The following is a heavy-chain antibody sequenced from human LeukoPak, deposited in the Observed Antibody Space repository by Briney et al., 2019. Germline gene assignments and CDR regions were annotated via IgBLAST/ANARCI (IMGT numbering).Heavy chain of an antibody. Sequence: PSETLSLTCTVSGGSISSGDYYWSWIRQPPGKGLEWIGYIYYSGSTYYNPSLKSRVTISVDTSRNQFSLKLSSVTAADTAVYYCARTYFYNWFDPWGQGTLVTVSS. CDR3: ARTYFYNWFDP. D-gene: IGHD2/OR15-2a*01. V-gene: IGHV4-30-4*08. CDR1: GGSISSGDYY. J-gene: IGHJ5*02. CDR2: IYYSGST.